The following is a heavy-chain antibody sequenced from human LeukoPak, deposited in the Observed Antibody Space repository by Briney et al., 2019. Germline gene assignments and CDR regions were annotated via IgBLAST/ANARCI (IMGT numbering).Heavy chain of an antibody. V-gene: IGHV3-30*02. CDR1: GFTFSSYG. D-gene: IGHD6-19*01. CDR3: AKDDISGWYLTFDY. CDR2: IRYDGSNK. Sequence: SGGSLRLSCAASGFTFSSYGMHWVRQAPGKGLEWVAFIRYDGSNKYYADSVKGRFTISRDNSKNTLYLQMNSLRAEDTAVYYCAKDDISGWYLTFDYWGQGTLVTVSS. J-gene: IGHJ4*02.